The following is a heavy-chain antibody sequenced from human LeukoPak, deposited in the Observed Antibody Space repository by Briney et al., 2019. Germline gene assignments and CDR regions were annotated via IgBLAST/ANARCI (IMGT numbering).Heavy chain of an antibody. J-gene: IGHJ4*02. Sequence: ASVKVSCKASGYTFTSYYMHWVRQAPGQGLEWMGIINPSGGSTSYAQKFQGRVTMTRDMSTSTVHMELSSLRSEDTAVYYCARDPWFGELGDYWGQGTLVTVSS. D-gene: IGHD3-10*01. CDR3: ARDPWFGELGDY. CDR2: INPSGGST. V-gene: IGHV1-46*01. CDR1: GYTFTSYY.